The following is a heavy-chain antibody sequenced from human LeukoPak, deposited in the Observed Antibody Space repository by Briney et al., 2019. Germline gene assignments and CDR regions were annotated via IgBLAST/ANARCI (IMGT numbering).Heavy chain of an antibody. D-gene: IGHD4-17*01. CDR2: ISSSGSTI. CDR1: GFTFSSYE. J-gene: IGHJ4*02. CDR3: AREGSVTTVTTYDY. Sequence: GGSLRLSCAASGFTFSSYEMNWVRQAPGKGLEWASYISSSGSTIYYADSVKGRFTISRDNAKNSLYLQMNSLRAEDTAVYYCAREGSVTTVTTYDYWGQGTLVTVSS. V-gene: IGHV3-48*03.